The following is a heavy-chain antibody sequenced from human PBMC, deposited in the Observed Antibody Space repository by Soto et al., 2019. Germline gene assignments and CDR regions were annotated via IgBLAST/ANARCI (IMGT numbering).Heavy chain of an antibody. J-gene: IGHJ5*02. Sequence: QLQLQESGPGLVKPSETLSLTSTVSGGSISSSGYYWGWIRQPPGKGLEWIGSIYYSRSTYYNPSLKSRVTISVDTSKTQCSLKLSYVTAADTAVYYCARTRAVWFDPWGQGTLVTVSS. CDR1: GGSISSSGYY. CDR3: ARTRAVWFDP. D-gene: IGHD6-19*01. CDR2: IYYSRST. V-gene: IGHV4-39*01.